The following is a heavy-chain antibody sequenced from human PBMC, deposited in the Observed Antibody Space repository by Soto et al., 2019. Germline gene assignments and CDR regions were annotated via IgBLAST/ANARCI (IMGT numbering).Heavy chain of an antibody. D-gene: IGHD1-1*01. CDR2: INHSGST. CDR3: ARRGGRAPGD. J-gene: IGHJ4*02. V-gene: IGHV4-34*01. CDR1: GGSLSGSD. Sequence: SSATMSLSCAVAGGSLSGSDWSWISPPPGKGLEWIGEINHSGSTNYNPSLKSRVTISVDTSKNQFSLKLTSVTAADTAVYFCARRGGRAPGDWGQGTLVTGSS.